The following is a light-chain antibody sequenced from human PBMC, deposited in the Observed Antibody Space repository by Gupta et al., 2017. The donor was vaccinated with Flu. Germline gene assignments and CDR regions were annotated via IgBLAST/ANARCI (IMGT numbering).Light chain of an antibody. V-gene: IGKV3-20*01. CDR2: GAS. CDR3: QQDGSSPQT. CDR1: QSVRSSY. Sequence: GTLSLSPGERATLSCRARQSVRSSYLAWYQQKPGQAPRLLIYGASSRATGIPDRFSGSGSGTDFTLTISRLEPEDFAVYYCQQDGSSPQTFGQGTKLEIK. J-gene: IGKJ2*01.